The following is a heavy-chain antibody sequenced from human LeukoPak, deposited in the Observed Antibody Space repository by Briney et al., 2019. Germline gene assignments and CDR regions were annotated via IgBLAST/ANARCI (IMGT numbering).Heavy chain of an antibody. Sequence: PGGSLRLSCAASGFTFSNYAMSWVRQAPGKGLEWVSGISGSGGTTYYADSVKGRFTISRDNSKNTLYVQMNSLRAEDTAVYYCARAMMVVANLWGVFDYWGQGTLVTVSS. CDR2: ISGSGGTT. J-gene: IGHJ4*02. CDR3: ARAMMVVANLWGVFDY. V-gene: IGHV3-23*01. D-gene: IGHD3-22*01. CDR1: GFTFSNYA.